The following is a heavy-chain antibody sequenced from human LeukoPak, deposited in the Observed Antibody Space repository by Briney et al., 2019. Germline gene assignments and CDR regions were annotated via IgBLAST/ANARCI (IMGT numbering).Heavy chain of an antibody. CDR2: IYYSGDT. Sequence: PSETLSLTCTVSGGSISSSSYYWGWIRQPPGKGLEWIGSIYYSGDTYYNPSLKSRRVTISVDTSKNQFSLRLSSVTAAGTAVYYCARHQWHYYYYMGVWGKGSTVTVSS. D-gene: IGHD6-19*01. V-gene: IGHV4-39*01. CDR3: ARHQWHYYYYMGV. J-gene: IGHJ6*03. CDR1: GGSISSSSYY.